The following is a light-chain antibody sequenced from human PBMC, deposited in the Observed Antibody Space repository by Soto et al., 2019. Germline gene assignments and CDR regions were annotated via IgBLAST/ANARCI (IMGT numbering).Light chain of an antibody. V-gene: IGLV2-23*02. CDR2: EVN. Sequence: QSALTQPASVSGSPGQSITISCTGTSSDVGGYDRVSWYQHHPGKAPTLMIYEVNKQPSGVSYRFSGSKSGNTASLTISWLQAEDEADYYCCSSVGGPIWVFGGGTKLTVL. J-gene: IGLJ3*02. CDR1: SSDVGGYDR. CDR3: CSSVGGPIWV.